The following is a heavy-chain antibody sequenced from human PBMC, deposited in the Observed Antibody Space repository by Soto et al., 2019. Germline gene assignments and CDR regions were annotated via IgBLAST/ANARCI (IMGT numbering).Heavy chain of an antibody. Sequence: GASGKVSCKASGYTFTSYGISWVRQAPGQGLEWMGWINGYNGNTNHAQKLQGRVTMSTDTSTSTAYMELRSLRSDDSAVYYCARMGDVPYYYYGMDVWGQGTTVTVSS. J-gene: IGHJ6*02. CDR1: GYTFTSYG. CDR2: INGYNGNT. V-gene: IGHV1-18*01. D-gene: IGHD3-16*01. CDR3: ARMGDVPYYYYGMDV.